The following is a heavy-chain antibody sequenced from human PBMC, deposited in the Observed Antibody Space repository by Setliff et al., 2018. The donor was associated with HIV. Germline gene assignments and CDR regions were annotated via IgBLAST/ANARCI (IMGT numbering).Heavy chain of an antibody. D-gene: IGHD3-10*01. CDR1: GYAISSGYY. Sequence: PSETLSLTCAVSGYAISSGYYWGWIRRPPGKGLEWIGSIYNRGSTYYNPSLKSRVTISVDTSKNQFSLKLSSVTAADTAVYHCARELLRSWDGSENSYKPYYFDYWGQGTPVTVSS. CDR3: ARELLRSWDGSENSYKPYYFDY. CDR2: IYNRGST. V-gene: IGHV4-38-2*02. J-gene: IGHJ4*02.